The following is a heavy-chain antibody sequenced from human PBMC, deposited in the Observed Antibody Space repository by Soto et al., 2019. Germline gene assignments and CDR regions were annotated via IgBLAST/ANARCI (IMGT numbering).Heavy chain of an antibody. J-gene: IGHJ6*02. CDR1: GYSFTSYW. V-gene: IGHV5-51*01. Sequence: GGPLKISCKGSGYSFTSYWIGWVRQMPGKGLEWMGSIYPGDSDTRYSPSFQGQVTISDDRSIRPAYLQWSSLKASDTAMYYCARSHDILTGYYYGMDVWGQGTTVTVSS. CDR3: ARSHDILTGYYYGMDV. D-gene: IGHD3-9*01. CDR2: IYPGDSDT.